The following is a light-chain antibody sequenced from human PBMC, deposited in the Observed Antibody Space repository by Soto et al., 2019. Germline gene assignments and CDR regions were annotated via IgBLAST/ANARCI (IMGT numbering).Light chain of an antibody. CDR3: HQRSNWPLT. CDR2: DAS. Sequence: EIVLTQSPATLSLSPGERATLSCRASQSVNNYLAWYQQKPGQAPRLLIYDASSRATDIPTRFSGSGSGTDFTLTISSLEPEDFATYYCHQRSNWPLTFGGGTKVEIK. J-gene: IGKJ4*01. CDR1: QSVNNY. V-gene: IGKV3-11*01.